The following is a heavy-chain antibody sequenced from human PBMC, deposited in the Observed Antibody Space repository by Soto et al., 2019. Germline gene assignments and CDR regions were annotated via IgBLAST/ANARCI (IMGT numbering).Heavy chain of an antibody. CDR1: GGTFYTYT. V-gene: IGHV1-69*13. Sequence: SVKVSCKASGGTFYTYTFSWVRQAPGQGLEWMGSITPIYPTTNYAEKFQGRLTVTADGSTNTAYMELNSLTSEDTAVYYCARIPRYSFPTSDDLDSWGQGTLVTV. CDR2: ITPIYPTT. CDR3: ARIPRYSFPTSDDLDS. D-gene: IGHD5-18*01. J-gene: IGHJ4*02.